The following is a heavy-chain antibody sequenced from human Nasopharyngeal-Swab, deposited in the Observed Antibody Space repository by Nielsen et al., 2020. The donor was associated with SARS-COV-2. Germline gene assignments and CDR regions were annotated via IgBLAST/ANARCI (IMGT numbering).Heavy chain of an antibody. D-gene: IGHD2-2*01. CDR3: ARDDVYCSSTSCYRAPLNY. V-gene: IGHV4-30-4*01. Sequence: WIRQPPGKGLEWIEYIYYSGSTYYNPSLKSRVTISVDTSKNQFSLKLSSVTAADTAVYYCARDDVYCSSTSCYRAPLNYWGQGTLVTVSS. J-gene: IGHJ4*02. CDR2: IYYSGST.